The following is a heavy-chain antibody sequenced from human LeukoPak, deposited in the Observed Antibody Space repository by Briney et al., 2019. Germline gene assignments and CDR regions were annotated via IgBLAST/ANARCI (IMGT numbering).Heavy chain of an antibody. CDR1: GGSINNYY. J-gene: IGHJ5*02. CDR2: IYYSGST. CDR3: ARAMPVAGTQFDP. D-gene: IGHD6-19*01. Sequence: SETLSLTCTVSGGSINNYYWSWIRQPPGKGLEWIGYIYYSGSTNYNPSLKSRVTISVDTSKNQFSLKLSSVTAADTAVYYCARAMPVAGTQFDPWGQGTLVTVSS. V-gene: IGHV4-59*01.